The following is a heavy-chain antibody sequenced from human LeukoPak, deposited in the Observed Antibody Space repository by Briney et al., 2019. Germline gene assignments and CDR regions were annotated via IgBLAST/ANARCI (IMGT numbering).Heavy chain of an antibody. CDR2: IYYSGRT. D-gene: IGHD3-22*01. J-gene: IGHJ4*02. CDR1: GGSISSSSYY. V-gene: IGHV4-39*07. Sequence: SETLSLTCTVSGGSISSSSYYWGWIRQPPGKGLEWIGSIYYSGRTYYNPSLKSRVTISVDTSKNQFSLKLSSVTAADTAVYHCARGLGYYDSSVGYWGQGILVTVPS. CDR3: ARGLGYYDSSVGY.